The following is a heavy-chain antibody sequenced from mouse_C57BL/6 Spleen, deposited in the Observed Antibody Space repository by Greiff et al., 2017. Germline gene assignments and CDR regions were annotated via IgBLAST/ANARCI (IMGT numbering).Heavy chain of an antibody. D-gene: IGHD4-1*01. V-gene: IGHV1-26*01. Sequence: VQLQQSGPELVKPGASVKISCKASGYTFTDYYMHWVKQSHGKSLEWIGDINPNNGGTSYNQKFKGKATLTVDKSSGTAYMELRSLTSEDSAVYYCARPSGIPFAYWGQGTLVTVSA. CDR2: INPNNGGT. CDR1: GYTFTDYY. CDR3: ARPSGIPFAY. J-gene: IGHJ3*01.